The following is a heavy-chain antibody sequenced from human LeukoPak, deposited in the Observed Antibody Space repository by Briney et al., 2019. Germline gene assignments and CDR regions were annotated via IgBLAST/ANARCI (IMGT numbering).Heavy chain of an antibody. CDR2: IYSGGST. D-gene: IGHD2-15*01. V-gene: IGHV3-66*02. CDR1: GLTVSRDH. J-gene: IGHJ5*02. Sequence: PGGSLRLSCAASGLTVSRDHMSWVRQAPGEGLEWVSVIYSGGSTYYADSVKGRFTISRDNSKNTLYLQMNSLRAEDTAVYYCVRAPGSPGDWFDPWGQGTLVTVSS. CDR3: VRAPGSPGDWFDP.